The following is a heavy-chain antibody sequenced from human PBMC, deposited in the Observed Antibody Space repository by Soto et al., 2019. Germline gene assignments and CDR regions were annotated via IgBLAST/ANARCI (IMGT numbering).Heavy chain of an antibody. CDR1: GDSLTNNHW. CDR3: VRDSRTGCSSINCYMH. V-gene: IGHV4-4*02. Sequence: QLQLRESGPGLVQPSGTLSLTCDVSGDSLTNNHWWSWVRQAPGKGLEWIGEIWHTGRPNYNPSLKCRVAISIAKSKNQFSLKLSSVTAADTAVYYCVRDSRTGCSSINCYMHWGQGTLVTVSS. D-gene: IGHD2-15*01. J-gene: IGHJ4*02. CDR2: IWHTGRP.